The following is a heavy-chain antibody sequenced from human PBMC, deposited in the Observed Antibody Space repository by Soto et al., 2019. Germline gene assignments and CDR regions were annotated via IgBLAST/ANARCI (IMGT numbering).Heavy chain of an antibody. V-gene: IGHV1-18*04. CDR2: ISAYNGNT. CDR3: ARSLQGYGASWFDY. CDR1: GYTFTSYG. D-gene: IGHD5-18*01. Sequence: ASVKVSFKASGYTFTSYGISWVRQAPGQGLEWMGWISAYNGNTNYAQKLQGRVTMTTDTSTSTAYMELRSLRSDDTAVYYCARSLQGYGASWFDYWGQGTLVTVSS. J-gene: IGHJ4*02.